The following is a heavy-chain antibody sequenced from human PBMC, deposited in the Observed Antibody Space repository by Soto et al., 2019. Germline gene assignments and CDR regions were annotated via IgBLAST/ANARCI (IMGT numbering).Heavy chain of an antibody. D-gene: IGHD2-8*01. CDR3: AKDVSSPRYCTNRVYDGLDALDN. J-gene: IGHJ3*02. Sequence: PGGSLRLSCAASGFTFRSYGMHWVRQAPGKGLEWVAVIADGGSKKYYADSVKGRFTISRDKSKNTLYLQMNRLRAEDTAVYYCAKDVSSPRYCTNRVYDGLDALDNWGQGTKVSVSS. CDR1: GFTFRSYG. V-gene: IGHV3-30*18. CDR2: IADGGSKK.